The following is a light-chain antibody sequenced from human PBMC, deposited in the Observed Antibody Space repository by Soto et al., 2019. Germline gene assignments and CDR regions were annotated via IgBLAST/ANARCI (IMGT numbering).Light chain of an antibody. CDR1: QTISSW. V-gene: IGKV1-5*03. J-gene: IGKJ1*01. Sequence: DIQMTQSPSTLSGSVGDRVTITCRASQTISSWLAWYQQKPGKAPKLLIYKASTLKTGVPSRFSGSGSGTDFTLTISSLQREDFATYYCQQAYGAPPTFGQGTKVDIK. CDR2: KAS. CDR3: QQAYGAPPT.